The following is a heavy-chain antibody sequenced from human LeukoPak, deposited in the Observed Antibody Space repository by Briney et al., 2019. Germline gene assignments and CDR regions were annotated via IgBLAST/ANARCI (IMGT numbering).Heavy chain of an antibody. CDR3: ARGPNAFDI. Sequence: SETLSLTCTVSGGSIRSSNYYWGWIRRPPGKGLECIGNIYHSGSTYYNPSLKSRVTISVDTSKNQFSLKLNSVTAADTAVYYCARGPNAFDIWGQGTMVTVSS. V-gene: IGHV4-39*01. J-gene: IGHJ3*02. CDR1: GGSIRSSNYY. CDR2: IYHSGST.